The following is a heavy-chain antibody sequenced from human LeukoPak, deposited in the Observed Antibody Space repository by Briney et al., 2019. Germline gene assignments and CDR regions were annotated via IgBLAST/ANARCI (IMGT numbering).Heavy chain of an antibody. CDR1: GGSFSGYY. D-gene: IGHD6-13*01. J-gene: IGHJ4*02. CDR3: ARVWSSSWSFFDY. V-gene: IGHV4-34*01. CDR2: INHSGST. Sequence: SETLSLTCAVYGGSFSGYYWSWIRQPPGKGLEWIGEINHSGSTNYSPSLKSRVTISVDTSKNQFSLKLSSVTAADTAVYYCARVWSSSWSFFDYWGQGTLVTVSS.